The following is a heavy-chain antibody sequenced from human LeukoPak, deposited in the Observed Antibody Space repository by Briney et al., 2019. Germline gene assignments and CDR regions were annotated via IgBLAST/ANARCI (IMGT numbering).Heavy chain of an antibody. D-gene: IGHD6-25*01. Sequence: PGGSLRPSCAASGFTVSNNYMNWVRQAPGKGLEWVSLIYSGGTTYYADSVKGRFTISRDHSKNTLYLQMNSLRAEDTAVYYCARDPSAVAANTYGWGQGTLVTVSS. V-gene: IGHV3-66*01. J-gene: IGHJ4*02. CDR2: IYSGGTT. CDR3: ARDPSAVAANTYG. CDR1: GFTVSNNY.